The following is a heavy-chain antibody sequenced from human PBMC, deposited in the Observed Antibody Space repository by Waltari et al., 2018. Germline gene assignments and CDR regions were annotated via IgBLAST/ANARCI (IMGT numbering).Heavy chain of an antibody. V-gene: IGHV4-4*07. J-gene: IGHJ3*02. D-gene: IGHD3-22*01. CDR2: IYTSGST. Sequence: QVQLQESGPGLVKPSETLSLTCTVSGGSISSYSWSWIRQPAGKGLEWIGRIYTSGSTNYNPSLKSRVTMSVDTARNQFYLKLSAVTAADTAVYYCAGELGYDSGCGAFDIWGQGTMVTVSS. CDR3: AGELGYDSGCGAFDI. CDR1: GGSISSYS.